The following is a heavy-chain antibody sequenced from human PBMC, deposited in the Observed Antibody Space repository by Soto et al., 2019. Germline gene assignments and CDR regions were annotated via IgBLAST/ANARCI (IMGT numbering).Heavy chain of an antibody. D-gene: IGHD2-2*02. V-gene: IGHV3-30-3*01. CDR3: AXEDRDIVVVPAAILPDY. J-gene: IGHJ4*02. CDR2: ISYDGSNK. Sequence: SCKASGYTFTSYAMHWVRQAPGKGLEWVAVISYDGSNKYYADSVKGRFTISRDNSKNTLYLQMNSLRAEDTAVYYCAXEDRDIVVVPAAILPDYWGQGTLVTVSS. CDR1: GYTFTSYA.